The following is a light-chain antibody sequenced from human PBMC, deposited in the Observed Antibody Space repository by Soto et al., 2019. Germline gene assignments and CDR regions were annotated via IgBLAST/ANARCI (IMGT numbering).Light chain of an antibody. Sequence: DIQMTQSPSSLSASVGDRVTISCRANQTIKSYLNWYQNKPGKAPQLLLSGASSLQGGVPSRFSGTASGPEFTLTISSLQPADLSTYYGQHCYTTPYAFGQGTKVDLK. CDR3: QHCYTTPYA. CDR1: QTIKSY. CDR2: GAS. V-gene: IGKV1-39*01. J-gene: IGKJ2*01.